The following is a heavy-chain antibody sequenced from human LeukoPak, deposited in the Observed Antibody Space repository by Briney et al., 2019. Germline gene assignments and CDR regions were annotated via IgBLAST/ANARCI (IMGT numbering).Heavy chain of an antibody. Sequence: ASVKVSCKASGYTVTSYGISWVRQSTGQRLEWMGWSSAYNGNTNYAQKFPGRVTMTTDTSTSTDYMELRRLRSDDTAVYYCARDLTQDDAFDIWGQGTMVTVSS. CDR3: ARDLTQDDAFDI. V-gene: IGHV1-18*04. J-gene: IGHJ3*02. CDR1: GYTVTSYG. CDR2: SSAYNGNT.